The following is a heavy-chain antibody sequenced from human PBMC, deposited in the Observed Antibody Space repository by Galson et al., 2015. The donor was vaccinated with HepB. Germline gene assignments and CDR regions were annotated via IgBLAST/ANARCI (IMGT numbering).Heavy chain of an antibody. V-gene: IGHV3-23*01. CDR1: GFTFSSYA. CDR3: AKVRRYYYYDSSGYWFDP. D-gene: IGHD3-22*01. Sequence: SLRLSCAASGFTFSSYAMSWVRQAPGKGLEWVSAISGSGGSTYYADSVKGRFTISRDNSKNTLYLQMNSLRAEDTAVYYCAKVRRYYYYDSSGYWFDPWGQGTLVTVSS. J-gene: IGHJ5*02. CDR2: ISGSGGST.